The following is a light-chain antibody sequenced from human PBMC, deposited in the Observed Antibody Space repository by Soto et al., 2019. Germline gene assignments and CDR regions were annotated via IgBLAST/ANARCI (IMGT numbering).Light chain of an antibody. CDR1: QSISNNY. V-gene: IGKV3-20*01. CDR2: GAS. Sequence: EIVLTQSPGTLSLSPGERATLSCRASQSISNNYLAWYQQKPCQPPRLLIYGASSRATDIPDRFSGSGSGTDFTLTVSRLEPEDVAVYYCQQYGKSPQAAWTFGQGTKV. CDR3: QQYGKSPQAAWT. J-gene: IGKJ1*01.